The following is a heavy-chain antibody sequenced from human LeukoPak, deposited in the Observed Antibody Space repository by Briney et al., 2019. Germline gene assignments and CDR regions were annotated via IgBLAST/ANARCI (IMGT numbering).Heavy chain of an antibody. D-gene: IGHD6-13*01. J-gene: IGHJ4*02. CDR3: ARAMSIAAAGDFDY. V-gene: IGHV1-69*05. CDR1: GGTFSSYA. Sequence: AASVKVSCKASGGTFSSYAISWVRQAPGQGLEWMGGIIPIFGTANYAQKFQGRVTITTDESTSTAYMELSSLRSEDTAVYHCARAMSIAAAGDFDYWGQGTLVTVSS. CDR2: IIPIFGTA.